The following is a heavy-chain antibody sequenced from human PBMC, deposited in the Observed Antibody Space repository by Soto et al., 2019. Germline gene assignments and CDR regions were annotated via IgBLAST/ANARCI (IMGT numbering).Heavy chain of an antibody. V-gene: IGHV4-59*01. CDR1: GGSLKTYN. D-gene: IGHD2-8*01. J-gene: IGHJ4*02. CDR3: ARVIRAVGVPFDY. CDR2: IYHSGST. Sequence: PSETLSLTCNVSGGSLKTYNWSWIRKPPGKGLAWIGYIYHSGSTNYNPSLQSRATISIDTSKNQFSLRLTSVTPADTAVYYCARVIRAVGVPFDYWGQGTLVTVSS.